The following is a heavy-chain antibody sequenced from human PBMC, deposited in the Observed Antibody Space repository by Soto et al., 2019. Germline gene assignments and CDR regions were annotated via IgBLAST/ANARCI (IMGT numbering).Heavy chain of an antibody. J-gene: IGHJ6*04. D-gene: IGHD2-2*01. V-gene: IGHV1-69*01. CDR1: GGTFSSYA. Sequence: QVQLVQSGAEVKKPGSSVKVSCKASGGTFSSYAISWVRQAPGQGLEWMGGIIPIFGTANYAQKFQGRVTINADESTSTAYMELSSLRSEDTAVYYCARDIVVVPAAINYYYYGMDVWGKGTTVTVSS. CDR2: IIPIFGTA. CDR3: ARDIVVVPAAINYYYYGMDV.